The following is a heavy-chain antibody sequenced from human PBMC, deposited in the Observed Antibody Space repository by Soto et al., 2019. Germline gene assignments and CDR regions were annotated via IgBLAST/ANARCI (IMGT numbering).Heavy chain of an antibody. D-gene: IGHD2-21*02. CDR2: MNPSSGNT. CDR3: ARTRLCGGDCYSAYYFDP. J-gene: IGHJ4*02. CDR1: GYTFTNYD. V-gene: IGHV1-8*01. Sequence: ASVKVSCKASGYTFTNYDINWVRQATGQGLEWMGWMNPSSGNTGYIQKFQGRVTMTRNTSTSTAYLELTSLTSDDTAVYYCARTRLCGGDCYSAYYFDPWGQGTLVTVSS.